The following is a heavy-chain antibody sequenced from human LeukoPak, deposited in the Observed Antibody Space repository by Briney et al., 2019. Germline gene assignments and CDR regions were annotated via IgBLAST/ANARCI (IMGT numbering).Heavy chain of an antibody. J-gene: IGHJ4*02. CDR2: ISYDGSNK. CDR3: AKDSGYSSGTFDY. CDR1: GFTFSSYG. D-gene: IGHD6-19*01. V-gene: IGHV3-30*18. Sequence: GRSLRLSCAPSGFTFSSYGMHWVRQAPGMELERVAVISYDGSNKYYADSVKGRFTISRDNSKNTLYLQMNSLRAEDTAVYYCAKDSGYSSGTFDYWGQGTLVTVSS.